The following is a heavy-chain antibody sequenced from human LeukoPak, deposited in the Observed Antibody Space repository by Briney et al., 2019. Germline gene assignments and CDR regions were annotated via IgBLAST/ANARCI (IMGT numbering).Heavy chain of an antibody. Sequence: GGSLRLSCAASGFTFSSYAMHWVRQAPGKGLEWVAVISYDGSNKCYADSVKGRFTISRDNSKNTLYLQMNSLRAEDTAVYYCARDPAQENQYGMDVWGQGTTVTVSS. CDR3: ARDPAQENQYGMDV. CDR2: ISYDGSNK. D-gene: IGHD1-14*01. V-gene: IGHV3-30-3*01. CDR1: GFTFSSYA. J-gene: IGHJ6*02.